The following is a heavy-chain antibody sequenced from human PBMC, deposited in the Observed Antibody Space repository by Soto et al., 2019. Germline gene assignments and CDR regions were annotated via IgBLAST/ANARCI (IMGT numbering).Heavy chain of an antibody. CDR2: SRNKANSYTT. CDR1: GFTFSDHY. CDR3: ARAGSAFGY. V-gene: IGHV3-72*01. D-gene: IGHD6-25*01. J-gene: IGHJ4*02. Sequence: EVQLVESGGGLVQPGGSLRLSCAASGFTFSDHYMDWVRQAPGKGLEWVGRSRNKANSYTTEYAASVKGRFTISRDDSKNSLNLQMNSLKTEDTAVYYCARAGSAFGYWGQGTLVTVSS.